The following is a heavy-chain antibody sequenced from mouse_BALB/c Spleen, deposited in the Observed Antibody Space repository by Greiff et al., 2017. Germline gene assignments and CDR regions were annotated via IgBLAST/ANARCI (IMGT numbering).Heavy chain of an antibody. CDR1: GYTFTSYT. J-gene: IGHJ2*01. CDR3: ARCQLGYYFDY. CDR2: INPSSGYT. Sequence: VKLVESAAELARPGASVKMSCKASGYTFTSYTMHWVKQRPGQGLEWIGYINPSSGYTEYNQKFKDKTTLTADKSSSTAYMQLSSLTSEDSAVYYCARCQLGYYFDYWGQGTTLTVSS. D-gene: IGHD3-1*01. V-gene: IGHV1-4*02.